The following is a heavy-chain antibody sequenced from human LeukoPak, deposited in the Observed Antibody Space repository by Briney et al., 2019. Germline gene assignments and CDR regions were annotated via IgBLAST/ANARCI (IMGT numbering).Heavy chain of an antibody. J-gene: IGHJ4*02. V-gene: IGHV4-31*03. CDR1: GGSIGSGGYY. Sequence: SETLSLTCTVSGGSIGSGGYYWSWIRQHPGKGLEWIGYIYYSGSTYYNPSLKSRVTISVDTSKNQFSLKLSSVTAADTAVYYCARGLVYYYGSGSYYLDYWGQGTLVTVSS. CDR2: IYYSGST. CDR3: ARGLVYYYGSGSYYLDY. D-gene: IGHD3-10*01.